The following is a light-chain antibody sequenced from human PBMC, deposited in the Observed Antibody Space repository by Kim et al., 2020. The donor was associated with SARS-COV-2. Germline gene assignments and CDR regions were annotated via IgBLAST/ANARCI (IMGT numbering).Light chain of an antibody. Sequence: LSPGKRANLSCGASQTVTSRYLAWYQQKPGQAPRLLIYGASSRTTGIPDRFTGSGSGTDFTLTISRLEPEDFEVFYCQQYGSSPYTCGQGTKLEI. CDR2: GAS. CDR3: QQYGSSPYT. V-gene: IGKV3-20*01. CDR1: QTVTSRY. J-gene: IGKJ2*01.